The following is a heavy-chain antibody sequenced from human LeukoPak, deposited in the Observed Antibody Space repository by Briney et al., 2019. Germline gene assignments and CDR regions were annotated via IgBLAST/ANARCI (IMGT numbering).Heavy chain of an antibody. CDR2: IYPGDSDT. J-gene: IGHJ3*02. Sequence: GESLKISCKGSGYSFTNYGIGWVRQMPEKGLEWMGIIYPGDSDTRYSPSFQGQVTISADKSISTAYLQWSSLKASDTTMYYCARHVEDGNFFDIWGQGTMVTVSS. V-gene: IGHV5-51*01. CDR1: GYSFTNYG. D-gene: IGHD5-24*01. CDR3: ARHVEDGNFFDI.